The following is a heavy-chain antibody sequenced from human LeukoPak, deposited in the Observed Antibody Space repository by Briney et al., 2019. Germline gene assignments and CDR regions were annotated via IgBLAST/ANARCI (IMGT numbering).Heavy chain of an antibody. J-gene: IGHJ4*02. CDR1: GGSIGSSSYY. D-gene: IGHD5-24*01. CDR3: ARQGRDGRFANY. V-gene: IGHV4-39*01. CDR2: IYYSGST. Sequence: PSETLSLTCTVSGGSIGSSSYYWGWIRQPPGKGLEWIGTIYYSGSTYYNPSLKSRVTISVDTSKNQFSLKLSSVTAADMAVYYCARQGRDGRFANYWGQGTLVTVSS.